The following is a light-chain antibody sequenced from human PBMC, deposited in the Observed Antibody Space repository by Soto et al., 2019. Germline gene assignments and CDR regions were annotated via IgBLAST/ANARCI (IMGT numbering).Light chain of an antibody. CDR2: GAS. CDR3: QQYVSIPLT. Sequence: EIVLTQSPGTLSLSPGERATLSCRASQSVGTYLAWYQQKPGQAPRLLIYGASSRATGIPDRFSGSGSGTDFTLTISRLEPEDFAVYSCQQYVSIPLTFGGGTK. CDR1: QSVGTY. J-gene: IGKJ4*01. V-gene: IGKV3-20*01.